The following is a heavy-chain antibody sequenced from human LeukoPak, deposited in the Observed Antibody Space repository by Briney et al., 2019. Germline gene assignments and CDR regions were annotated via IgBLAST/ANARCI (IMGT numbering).Heavy chain of an antibody. V-gene: IGHV3-7*05. CDR3: VRDWVDML. CDR2: IKQDGSEK. CDR1: GFTFSNYW. Sequence: GGSLRLSCAASGFTFSNYWMKWVRQAPGKGLEWVANIKQDGSEKNYVDSVKGRFTISRDNAKNSVYLHMNSLRAEDTAVYYCVRDWVDMLWGQGTLVTVSS. J-gene: IGHJ4*02. D-gene: IGHD3-9*01.